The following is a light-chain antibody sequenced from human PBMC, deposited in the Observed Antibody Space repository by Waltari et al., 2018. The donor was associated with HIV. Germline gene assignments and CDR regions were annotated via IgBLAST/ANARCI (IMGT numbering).Light chain of an antibody. CDR2: DVS. J-gene: IGLJ3*02. CDR1: SSDVGGYNY. CDR3: SSYTSSSTWV. V-gene: IGLV2-14*01. Sequence: QSALTQPASVSGSPGQSITISCTGTSSDVGGYNYFSWYQQHPGKAPKLRIYDVSNRPSGVSNRFSGSKSGNTASLTISGLQAEDEADYYCSSYTSSSTWVFGGGTKLTAL.